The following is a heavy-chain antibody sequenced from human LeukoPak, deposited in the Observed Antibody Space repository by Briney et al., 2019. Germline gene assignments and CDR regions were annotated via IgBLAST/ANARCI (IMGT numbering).Heavy chain of an antibody. V-gene: IGHV1-18*01. J-gene: IGHJ5*02. CDR1: GFTFGSYG. D-gene: IGHD6-13*01. CDR2: ISAYSENT. Sequence: ASVKVSCKASGFTFGSYGISWVRQAPGQGLEWVGWISAYSENTNYAQKFQGRVTMTTDTSTTTAYMELRSLRSDDTAVYYYARGGAAADQFDPWGQGTLVTVSS. CDR3: ARGGAAADQFDP.